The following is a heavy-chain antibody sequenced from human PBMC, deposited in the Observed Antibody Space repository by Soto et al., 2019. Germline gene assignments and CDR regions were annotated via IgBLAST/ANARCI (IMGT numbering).Heavy chain of an antibody. CDR2: VYHTGST. J-gene: IGHJ4*02. CDR1: GASISSSY. D-gene: IGHD3-3*01. V-gene: IGHV4-59*12. Sequence: SETLSLTCTVSGASISSSYWSWIRQSPGKGLEWIGYVYHTGSTNYNPSLKSRVTMSLDTSKSQLSLRVTSLTAADTAVYYCARMKRSNFWSGYFDYWGQGTLVTVSS. CDR3: ARMKRSNFWSGYFDY.